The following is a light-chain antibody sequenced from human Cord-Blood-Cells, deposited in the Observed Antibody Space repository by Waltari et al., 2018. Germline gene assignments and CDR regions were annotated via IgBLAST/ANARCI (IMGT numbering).Light chain of an antibody. CDR3: SSYAGSNNRV. V-gene: IGLV2-8*01. J-gene: IGLJ3*02. CDR2: EVS. CDR1: SSDVGGYNY. Sequence: QSALTPPPSASGSPGQSVTISCPGTSSDVGGYNYDPWYQQHPNKAPKLMIYEVSKRPSGVPDRFSGSKSGNTASLTVSGLQAEDEADYYCSSYAGSNNRVFGGGTKLTVL.